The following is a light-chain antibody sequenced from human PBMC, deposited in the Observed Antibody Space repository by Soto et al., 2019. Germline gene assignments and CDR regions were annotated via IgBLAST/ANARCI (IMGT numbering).Light chain of an antibody. CDR3: HQYDSFPLT. Sequence: DIPMTQSPSTLSASVGDRVTIPCRASQTINSWLAWYQQKPGKAPTLLIYKASRLHGGVPSRFSGSGSGTEFTLTITGLQPDDFAVYYGHQYDSFPLTFGGGTKV. J-gene: IGKJ4*01. CDR1: QTINSW. CDR2: KAS. V-gene: IGKV1-5*03.